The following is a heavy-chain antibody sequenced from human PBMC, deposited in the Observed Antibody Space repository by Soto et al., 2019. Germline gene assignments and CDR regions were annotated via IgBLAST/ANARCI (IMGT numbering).Heavy chain of an antibody. Sequence: SVKVSCKASRGTFSIYAISCVRQAPGQGLEWMGGIIPIFGTANYAQKFQGRVTITADKSTSTAYMDLSSLRSEDTAVYYCARDSSGWAGLLHWFDPWGQGTLVTVSA. CDR2: IIPIFGTA. CDR1: RGTFSIYA. V-gene: IGHV1-69*06. CDR3: ARDSSGWAGLLHWFDP. D-gene: IGHD6-19*01. J-gene: IGHJ5*02.